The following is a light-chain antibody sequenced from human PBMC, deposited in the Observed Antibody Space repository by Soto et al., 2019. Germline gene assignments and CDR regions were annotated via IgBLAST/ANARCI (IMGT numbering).Light chain of an antibody. V-gene: IGKV3-15*01. CDR2: GAF. Sequence: EIVMTQSPATLSVSPGETATLSCRASQSVAFHLAWYQQKPGQGPRLLIYGAFTRATGIPARFSGSGSGTEFTLNISSLQSEDFAVYYCQQYKKWPPLTFGGGTKVEIK. CDR1: QSVAFH. CDR3: QQYKKWPPLT. J-gene: IGKJ4*01.